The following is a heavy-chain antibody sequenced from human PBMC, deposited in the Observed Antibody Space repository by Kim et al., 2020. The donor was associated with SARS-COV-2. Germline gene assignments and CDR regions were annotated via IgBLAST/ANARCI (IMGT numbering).Heavy chain of an antibody. CDR3: ARDRITIFGVANTYHDAFDI. J-gene: IGHJ3*02. V-gene: IGHV1-69*13. CDR1: GGTFSSYA. D-gene: IGHD3-3*01. CDR2: IIPIFGTA. Sequence: SVKVSCKASGGTFSSYAISWVRQAPGQGLEWMGGIIPIFGTANYAQKFQGRVTITADESTSTAYMELSSLRSEDTAVYYCARDRITIFGVANTYHDAFDIWGQGTMVTVSS.